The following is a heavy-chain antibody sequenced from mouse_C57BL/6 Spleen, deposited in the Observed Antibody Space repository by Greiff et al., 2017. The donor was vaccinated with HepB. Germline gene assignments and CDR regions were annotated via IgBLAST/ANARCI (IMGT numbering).Heavy chain of an antibody. CDR3: AREGLRRAMDY. J-gene: IGHJ4*01. CDR2: INYDGSST. CDR1: GFTFSDYY. Sequence: EVKVVESAGGLVQPGSSMKLSCTASGFTFSDYYMAWVRQVPEKGLEWVANINYDGSSTYYLDSLKSRFIISRDNAKNILYLQMSSLKSEDTATYYCAREGLRRAMDYWGQGTSVTVSS. V-gene: IGHV5-16*01. D-gene: IGHD2-4*01.